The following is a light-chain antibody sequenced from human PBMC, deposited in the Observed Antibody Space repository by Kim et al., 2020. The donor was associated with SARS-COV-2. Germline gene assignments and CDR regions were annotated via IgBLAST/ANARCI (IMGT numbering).Light chain of an antibody. CDR3: GTWDSSLNAVV. CDR1: SSNLGNNY. J-gene: IGLJ2*01. CDR2: GNN. V-gene: IGLV1-51*01. Sequence: QKVTISCSGNSSNLGNNYVSWYQQLTETAPKLLIYGNNNRHSGIPDRFSGSKSGTSATLGITGLQTGDEAEYYCGTWDSSLNAVVFGGGTQLTVL.